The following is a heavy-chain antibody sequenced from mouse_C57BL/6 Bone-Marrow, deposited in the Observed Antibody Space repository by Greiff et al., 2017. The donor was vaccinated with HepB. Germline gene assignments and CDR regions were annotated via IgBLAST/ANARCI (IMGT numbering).Heavy chain of an antibody. Sequence: EVKVVESGGDLVKPGGSLKLSCAASGFTFSSYGMSWVRQTPDKRLEWVATISSGGSYTYYPDSVKGRFTISRDNAKNTLYLQMSSLKSEDTAMYYCARRDYSNSFDYWGQGTTLTVSS. J-gene: IGHJ2*01. CDR3: ARRDYSNSFDY. CDR2: ISSGGSYT. CDR1: GFTFSSYG. D-gene: IGHD2-5*01. V-gene: IGHV5-6*02.